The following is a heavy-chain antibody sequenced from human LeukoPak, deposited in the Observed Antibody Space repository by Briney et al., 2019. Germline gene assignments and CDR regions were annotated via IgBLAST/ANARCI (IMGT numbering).Heavy chain of an antibody. CDR1: GGSITKNGYY. CDR2: MHYSGST. J-gene: IGHJ2*01. Sequence: SEPLSLTCSVSGGSITKNGYYWGWIRQSPETGLEWIGSMHYSGSTYYNPSLNSRVAISVDTSKNQFSLKLTSVTAADTAVYYCARRGEAGDSIGYDWYFDLWGRGTLVTVSS. CDR3: ARRGEAGDSIGYDWYFDL. D-gene: IGHD6-19*01. V-gene: IGHV4-39*07.